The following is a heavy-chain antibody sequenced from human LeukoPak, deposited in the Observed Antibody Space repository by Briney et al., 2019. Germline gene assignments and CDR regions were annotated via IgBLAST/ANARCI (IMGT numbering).Heavy chain of an antibody. CDR3: ARGLRPTGTPTSYYYYYYGMDV. Sequence: SETLSLTCTVSGGSISSSSYYWGWIRQPPGKGLEWIGSIYYSGSTYYNPSPKSRVTISVDTSKNQFSLKLSSVTAADTAVYYCARGLRPTGTPTSYYYYYYGMDVWGQGTTVTVSS. D-gene: IGHD1-1*01. V-gene: IGHV4-39*01. CDR1: GGSISSSSYY. J-gene: IGHJ6*02. CDR2: IYYSGST.